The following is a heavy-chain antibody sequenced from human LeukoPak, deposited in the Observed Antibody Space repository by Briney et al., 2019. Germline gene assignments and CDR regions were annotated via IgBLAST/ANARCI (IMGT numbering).Heavy chain of an antibody. J-gene: IGHJ5*02. D-gene: IGHD2-21*02. Sequence: PSETLSLTCTVSGVSMSSYYWSWIRQPPGKGLEWIGYIYYNGITNYNPSLKSRVTISIDTSENQFSLNLRSVTAADTAVYFCARSVRLLSLATADNWFDPWGQGTLVTVSS. CDR2: IYYNGIT. CDR1: GVSMSSYY. CDR3: ARSVRLLSLATADNWFDP. V-gene: IGHV4-59*12.